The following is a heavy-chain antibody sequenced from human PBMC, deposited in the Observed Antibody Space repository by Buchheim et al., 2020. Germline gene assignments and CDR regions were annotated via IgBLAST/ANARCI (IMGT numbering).Heavy chain of an antibody. Sequence: QVQLVQSGAEVKKPGSSVKVSCKASGGTFSSYATSWVRQAPGQGLEWMGRIIPILGIANSAQKFQGRVTITADKSTSTAYMEMSSLRSEDTAVYYCARDRPVDTAMVENFERYYYYYGMDVWGQGTT. J-gene: IGHJ6*02. CDR1: GGTFSSYA. CDR2: IIPILGIA. CDR3: ARDRPVDTAMVENFERYYYYYGMDV. V-gene: IGHV1-69*04. D-gene: IGHD5-18*01.